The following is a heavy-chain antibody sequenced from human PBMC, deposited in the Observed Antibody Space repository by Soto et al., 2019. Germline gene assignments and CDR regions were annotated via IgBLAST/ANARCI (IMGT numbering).Heavy chain of an antibody. CDR2: MNPNSGNT. Sequence: QVQLVQSGAEVKKPGASVKVSCKASGYTFTSFDINWVRQASGQGLEWMGRMNPNSGNTDYAQKFQGRVPMTRNTSMTTASLELSSLRSEDRAVYYCARGSYYVDHWGQGTLVTVSS. CDR3: ARGSYYVDH. V-gene: IGHV1-8*01. D-gene: IGHD6-6*01. CDR1: GYTFTSFD. J-gene: IGHJ4*02.